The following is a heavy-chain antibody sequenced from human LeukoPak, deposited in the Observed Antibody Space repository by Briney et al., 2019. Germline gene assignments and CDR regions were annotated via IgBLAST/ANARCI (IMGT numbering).Heavy chain of an antibody. V-gene: IGHV1-18*01. D-gene: IGHD3-9*01. CDR2: ISAYNGNT. CDR1: GYTFTSYG. J-gene: IGHJ3*02. Sequence: ASVKVSCKASGYTFTSYGISWVRQAPGQGLEWMGWISAYNGNTNYAQKLQGRVTMTTDTSTSTAYMELRSLRSDDTAVYYCARLGPQPRLGDIRLSLLDAFDIWGQGTMVTVSS. CDR3: ARLGPQPRLGDIRLSLLDAFDI.